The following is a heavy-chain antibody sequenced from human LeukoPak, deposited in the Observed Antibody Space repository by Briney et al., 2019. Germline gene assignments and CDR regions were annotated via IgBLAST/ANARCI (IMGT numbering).Heavy chain of an antibody. J-gene: IGHJ4*02. V-gene: IGHV3-30*02. CDR2: IRYDGSNK. CDR3: AKGPVRGVIMDY. Sequence: GGSLRLSCAASGFTFSSYGMHWVRQAPGKGLEWVAFIRYDGSNKYYADSVKGRFTISRDYSKNTLYLQMNSLRAEDTAVYYCAKGPVRGVIMDYWGQGTLVTVSS. CDR1: GFTFSSYG. D-gene: IGHD3-10*01.